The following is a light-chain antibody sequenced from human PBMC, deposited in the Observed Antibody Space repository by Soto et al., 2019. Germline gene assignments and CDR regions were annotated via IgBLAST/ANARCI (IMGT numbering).Light chain of an antibody. CDR1: SSDVGSYNL. Sequence: QSVLTQPASVSGSPGQSITISRAGTSSDVGSYNLVSWYQQHPGKAPKFMIYEGSKRPSGVSNRFSGSKSGNTASLTISGLQAEDEADYYCCSYAGSSTYVFGTGTKVTVL. J-gene: IGLJ1*01. CDR3: CSYAGSSTYV. CDR2: EGS. V-gene: IGLV2-23*01.